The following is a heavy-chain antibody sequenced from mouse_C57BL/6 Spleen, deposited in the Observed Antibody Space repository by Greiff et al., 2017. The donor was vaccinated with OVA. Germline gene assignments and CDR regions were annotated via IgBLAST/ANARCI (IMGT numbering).Heavy chain of an antibody. V-gene: IGHV1-82*01. Sequence: QVQLQQSGPELVKPGASVKISCKASGYASSSSWMNWVKQRPGKGLAWIGRIYPGDGDTNYNGKFKGKATLTADKSSSTAYMQLSSLTSEDSAVYFCARYSNYTGGYWYFDVWGTGTTVTVSS. CDR2: IYPGDGDT. J-gene: IGHJ1*03. D-gene: IGHD2-5*01. CDR1: GYASSSSW. CDR3: ARYSNYTGGYWYFDV.